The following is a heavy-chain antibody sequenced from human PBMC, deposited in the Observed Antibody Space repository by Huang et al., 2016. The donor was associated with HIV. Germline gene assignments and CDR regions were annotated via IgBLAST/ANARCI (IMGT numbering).Heavy chain of an antibody. D-gene: IGHD1-7*01. J-gene: IGHJ5*02. V-gene: IGHV7-4-1*02. CDR2: SNTKTENA. CDR1: GYSFSDYA. CDR3: ARDARELRDYLVRFNWFAP. Sequence: QVQLVQSGSEFKKPGASVRVSCKASGYSFSDYAVNWVRQAPGQGLEWMGWSNTKTENATYVQGFRGRFVFSLDTSVKTAYLHISSLKTEDAAVYYCARDARELRDYLVRFNWFAPWGQGTLVTVSS.